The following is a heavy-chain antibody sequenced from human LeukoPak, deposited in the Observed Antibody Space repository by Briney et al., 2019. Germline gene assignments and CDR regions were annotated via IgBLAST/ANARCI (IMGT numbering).Heavy chain of an antibody. CDR2: ISSSSSYI. D-gene: IGHD3-10*01. V-gene: IGHV3-21*01. CDR3: ARDNLRYGSGSMADY. CDR1: GFTFSSYS. Sequence: TGGSLRLSCAASGFTFSSYSMNWVRQAPGKGLEWASSISSSSSYIYYADSVKGRFTISRDNAKNSLYLQMNSLRAEDTAVYYCARDNLRYGSGSMADYWGQGTLVTVSS. J-gene: IGHJ4*02.